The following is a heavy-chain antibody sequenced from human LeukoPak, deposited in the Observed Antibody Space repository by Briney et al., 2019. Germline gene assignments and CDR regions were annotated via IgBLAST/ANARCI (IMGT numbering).Heavy chain of an antibody. J-gene: IGHJ4*02. CDR1: GLIFRSYW. CDR3: ARERDGRFFDY. V-gene: IGHV3-7*01. Sequence: GGSLRLSCAVSGLIFRSYWMSWVRQAPGKGLEWVANINQDGSEKYFVDSVKGRFTISRYNAKNSLHLQMNTLRAEDTAVYYCARERDGRFFDYWGQGTLVTVSS. CDR2: INQDGSEK. D-gene: IGHD5-24*01.